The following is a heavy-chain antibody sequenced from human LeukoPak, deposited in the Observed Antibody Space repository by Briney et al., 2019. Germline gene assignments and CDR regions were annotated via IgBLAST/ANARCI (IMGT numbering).Heavy chain of an antibody. CDR1: GFTFSSYW. CDR2: INSEGTST. V-gene: IGHV3-74*01. CDR3: ATSRTFDY. J-gene: IGHJ4*02. D-gene: IGHD2-8*01. Sequence: GGSLRLSCAASGFTFSSYWMHWVRQGPGKGLVWVSRINSEGTSTSYADSVKGRFTISRDNAKSTVYLQMNSLKAEDTGVYYCATSRTFDYWGQGTLVTVSS.